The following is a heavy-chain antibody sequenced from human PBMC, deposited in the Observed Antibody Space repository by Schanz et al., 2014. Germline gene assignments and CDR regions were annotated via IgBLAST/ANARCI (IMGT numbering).Heavy chain of an antibody. Sequence: VQLVESGGGVVRPGGSLRLSCAASGFTFSGYAMSWVRQAPGKGLEWVSSIVGGGGRTYYADSVKGRFTISRDNLKNTVYLQMNSLRAGDTAVYYCARGDPVAGLDYWGRGTLVTVSS. CDR1: GFTFSGYA. CDR3: ARGDPVAGLDY. J-gene: IGHJ4*02. V-gene: IGHV3-23*04. CDR2: IVGGGGRT.